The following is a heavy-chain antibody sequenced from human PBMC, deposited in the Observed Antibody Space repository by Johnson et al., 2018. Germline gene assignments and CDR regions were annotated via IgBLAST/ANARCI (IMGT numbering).Heavy chain of an antibody. CDR3: VRDLIGAAVNLYDALDV. Sequence: VQLQESGGGLVQPGGSLRLSCTASGITFSSYWLHWVRQAPGKGRVWVSRINSDGNSTRYVDSVKGRFTISRDNSNNTRFLQMNSLRLQNTALYYCVRDLIGAAVNLYDALDVWGRGTLVSVSS. CDR1: GITFSSYW. D-gene: IGHD3-10*01. CDR2: INSDGNST. V-gene: IGHV3-74*01. J-gene: IGHJ3*01.